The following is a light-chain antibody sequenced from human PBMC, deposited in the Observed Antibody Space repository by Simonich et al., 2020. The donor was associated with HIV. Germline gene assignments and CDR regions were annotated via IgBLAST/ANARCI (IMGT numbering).Light chain of an antibody. CDR3: CSYAGSSTWV. CDR1: SSDVVGYNY. V-gene: IGLV2-23*01. J-gene: IGLJ3*02. Sequence: QSALTQPASVSGSPGQSITISCTGTSSDVVGYNYVSWYQQHPGKAPKLMIYDSSKRPSGVSNRFSGSKSGNTASLTISGLQAEDEADYYCCSYAGSSTWVFGGGTKLTVL. CDR2: DSS.